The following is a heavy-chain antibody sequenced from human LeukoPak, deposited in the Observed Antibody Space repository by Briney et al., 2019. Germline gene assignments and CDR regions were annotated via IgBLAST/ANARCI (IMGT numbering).Heavy chain of an antibody. D-gene: IGHD5-12*01. Sequence: GGSVRLSCAASGFTFSSYAMRWVRQAPGKGLEGVTAISGSGGSTYYADSVKGRFTISRYNSKNTLYLQMNSLRAEDTAVYYCAKEPYLSGSDFDYWGQGTLVTVSS. CDR3: AKEPYLSGSDFDY. CDR1: GFTFSSYA. V-gene: IGHV3-23*01. J-gene: IGHJ4*02. CDR2: ISGSGGST.